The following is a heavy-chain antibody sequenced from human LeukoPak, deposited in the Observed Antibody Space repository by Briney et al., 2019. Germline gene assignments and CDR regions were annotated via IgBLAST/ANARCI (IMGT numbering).Heavy chain of an antibody. J-gene: IGHJ4*02. CDR1: GGSISSSSYY. V-gene: IGHV4-39*07. Sequence: PSETLSLTCTVSGGSISSSSYYWGWIRQPPGKGLEWIGSIYYSGSTYYNPSLKSRVTISVDTSKNQFSLKLSSVTAADTAVYYCARERGVVPAAPDYWGQGTLVTVSS. CDR2: IYYSGST. CDR3: ARERGVVPAAPDY. D-gene: IGHD2-2*01.